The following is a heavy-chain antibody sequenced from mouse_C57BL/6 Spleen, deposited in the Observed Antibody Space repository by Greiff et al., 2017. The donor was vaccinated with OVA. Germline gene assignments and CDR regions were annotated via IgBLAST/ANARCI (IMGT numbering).Heavy chain of an antibody. V-gene: IGHV5-16*01. CDR3: ARVGANWDWFAY. J-gene: IGHJ3*01. CDR2: INYDGSST. CDR1: GFTFSDSY. Sequence: EVQLVESEGGLVQPGSSMKLSCTASGFTFSDSYMAWVRQVPEKGLEWVANINYDGSSTYYLDSLKSRFIISRDNAKNILYLQMSSLKSEDTATYYCARVGANWDWFAYWGQGTLVTVSA. D-gene: IGHD4-1*01.